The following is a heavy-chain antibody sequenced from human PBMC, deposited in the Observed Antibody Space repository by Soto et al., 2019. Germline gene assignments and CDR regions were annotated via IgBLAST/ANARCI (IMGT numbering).Heavy chain of an antibody. CDR2: INAGNANT. CDR3: ARGISGFDP. D-gene: IGHD6-25*01. Sequence: ASVKVSCKASGYTFTSYAMHWLRQAPGQRLEWMGWINAGNANTKYSQKFQGRVTITRDTSATTAYMELSSLRSEDTAVYYCARGISGFDPWGQGTLVTVSS. CDR1: GYTFTSYA. V-gene: IGHV1-3*01. J-gene: IGHJ5*02.